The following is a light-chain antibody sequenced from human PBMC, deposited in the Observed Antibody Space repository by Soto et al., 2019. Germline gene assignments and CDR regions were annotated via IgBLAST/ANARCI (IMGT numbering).Light chain of an antibody. V-gene: IGKV2-28*01. CDR2: LGS. Sequence: DIVMTQSPLSLPVTPGEPASISCRSSQSLLHSNGHNYMEWSLQKPGHSPQLLIYLGSNRASGVPDRFSGSGSGTDFTLKISRVEAEDVGVYFCMQALGPHRTLGQVTQVEIK. CDR3: MQALGPHRT. CDR1: QSLLHSNGHNY. J-gene: IGKJ1*01.